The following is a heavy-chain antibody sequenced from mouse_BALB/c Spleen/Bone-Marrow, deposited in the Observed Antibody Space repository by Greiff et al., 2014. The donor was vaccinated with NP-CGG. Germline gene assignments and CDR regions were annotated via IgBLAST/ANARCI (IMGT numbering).Heavy chain of an antibody. V-gene: IGHV14-3*02. CDR1: GFNIKDTY. CDR2: IDPANGNT. CDR3: ARYYYGSSYFDY. J-gene: IGHJ2*01. D-gene: IGHD1-1*01. Sequence: VQLQQPGAELVKPGASVKLSCTASGFNIKDTYMHWVKQRPEQGLEWIGRIDPANGNTKYDPKFQGKATITADTSSNTAYLQLSSLTSEDTAVDYYARYYYGSSYFDYWGQGTTLTVSS.